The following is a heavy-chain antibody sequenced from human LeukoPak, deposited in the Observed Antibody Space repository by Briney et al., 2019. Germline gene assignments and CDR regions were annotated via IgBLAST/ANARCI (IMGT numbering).Heavy chain of an antibody. D-gene: IGHD1-1*01. Sequence: GGSLRLSCAASGFPFSGYHMSWIRQAPGKGLEWISYIYFTGDIIYYADSGKGRFTISRDNAKNSLYLQMNSLKVEDTAVYYCARDDMLERPSFDIWGQGTVVTVSS. CDR3: ARDDMLERPSFDI. CDR2: IYFTGDII. V-gene: IGHV3-11*01. J-gene: IGHJ3*02. CDR1: GFPFSGYH.